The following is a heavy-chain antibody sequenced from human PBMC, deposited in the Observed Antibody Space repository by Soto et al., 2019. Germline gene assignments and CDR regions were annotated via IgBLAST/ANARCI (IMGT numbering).Heavy chain of an antibody. V-gene: IGHV4-59*01. CDR1: GGSISSYY. D-gene: IGHD2-2*01. CDR3: ARGQGKHQLPSWEGYYFDY. J-gene: IGHJ4*02. Sequence: VQLQESGPGLVKPSATLSLTCTVSGGSISSYYWSWIRQPPGKGLEWIGYIYYSGSTNYNPSLKSRVTISVDTSKNQCSLKLSSVTAADTAVNCCARGQGKHQLPSWEGYYFDYWGQGTLVTVSS. CDR2: IYYSGST.